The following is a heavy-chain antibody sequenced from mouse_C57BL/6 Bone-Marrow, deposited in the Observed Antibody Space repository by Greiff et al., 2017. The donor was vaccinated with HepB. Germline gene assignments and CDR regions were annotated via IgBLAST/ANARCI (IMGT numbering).Heavy chain of an antibody. CDR3: TTYGWDWYFDV. Sequence: EVKLQQSGAELVRPGASVKLSCTASGFNIKDDYMHWVKQRPDQGLEWIGWIDPENGDTEYASKFQGKATITADTSSNTAYLPLSSLTSEDTAVYYCTTYGWDWYFDVWGTGTTVTVSS. CDR2: IDPENGDT. V-gene: IGHV14-4*01. J-gene: IGHJ1*03. D-gene: IGHD1-1*02. CDR1: GFNIKDDY.